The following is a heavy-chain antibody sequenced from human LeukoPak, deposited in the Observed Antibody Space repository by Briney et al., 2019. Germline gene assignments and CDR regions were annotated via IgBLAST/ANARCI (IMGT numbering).Heavy chain of an antibody. D-gene: IGHD6-6*01. J-gene: IGHJ4*02. CDR1: GNTLTSYY. V-gene: IGHV1-46*03. CDR2: INPSGGGT. CDR3: AIGRVTFSFSSGLGY. Sequence: ASVKVSCXASGNTLTSYYMHWVRLAPGQGLEWMGIINPSGGGTTYAQKFQGRVTMTRDTSTSTVYMELSSLRSEDTAVYFCAIGRVTFSFSSGLGYWGQGTLVTVSS.